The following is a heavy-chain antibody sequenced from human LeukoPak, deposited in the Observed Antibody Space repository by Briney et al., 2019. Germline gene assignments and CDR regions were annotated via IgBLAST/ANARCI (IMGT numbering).Heavy chain of an antibody. Sequence: PSETLSLTRAVYGGSFSGYYWSWIRQPPGKGLEWIGEINHSGSTNYNPSLKSRVTISVDTSKNQFSLKLSSVTAADTAVYYCARGTAYDFWSGFFSNFDYWGQGTLVTVSS. CDR3: ARGTAYDFWSGFFSNFDY. D-gene: IGHD3-3*01. V-gene: IGHV4-34*01. CDR2: INHSGST. CDR1: GGSFSGYY. J-gene: IGHJ4*02.